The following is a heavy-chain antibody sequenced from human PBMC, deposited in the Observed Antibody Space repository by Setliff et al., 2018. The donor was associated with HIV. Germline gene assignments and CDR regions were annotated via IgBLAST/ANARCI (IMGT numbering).Heavy chain of an antibody. J-gene: IGHJ3*02. CDR3: ARGLWFGDLWAPFGAFDI. CDR1: GGSISSHY. Sequence: PSETLSLTCTVSGGSISSHYWSWIRQPPGKGLEWIGSIYYRGSTNYNPSLKSRVTISVDTSKNQFSLNLSSVTAADTAGYYCARGLWFGDLWAPFGAFDIWGQGTMVTVSS. V-gene: IGHV4-59*11. CDR2: IYYRGST. D-gene: IGHD3-10*01.